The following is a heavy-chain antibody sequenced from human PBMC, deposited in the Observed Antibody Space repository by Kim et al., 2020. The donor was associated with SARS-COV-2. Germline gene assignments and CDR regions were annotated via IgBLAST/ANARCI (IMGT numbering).Heavy chain of an antibody. V-gene: IGHV4-31*03. CDR1: GGSISSGGYY. D-gene: IGHD5-12*01. CDR3: ARSPYDGWEGFFDY. CDR2: IYYSGST. Sequence: SETLSLTCTVSGGSISSGGYYWSWIRQHPGKGLEWIGYIYYSGSTYYNPSLKSRVTISVDTSKNQFSLKLSSVTAADTAVYYCARSPYDGWEGFFDYWGQGTLVTVSS. J-gene: IGHJ4*02.